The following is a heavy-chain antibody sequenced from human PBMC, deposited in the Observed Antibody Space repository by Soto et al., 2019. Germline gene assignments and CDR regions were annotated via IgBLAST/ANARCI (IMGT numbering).Heavy chain of an antibody. CDR3: AGFYGGGMAPVVGRIDY. CDR1: GYTFTSYA. J-gene: IGHJ4*02. Sequence: ASVKVSCKASGYTFTSYAMNWVRQAPGQGLEWMGWINTNTGNPTYAQGFTGRFVFSLDTSVSTAYLQICSLKAEDTAMYYCAGFYGGGMAPVVGRIDYWGQGTLVTVSS. D-gene: IGHD4-17*01. V-gene: IGHV7-4-1*01. CDR2: INTNTGNP.